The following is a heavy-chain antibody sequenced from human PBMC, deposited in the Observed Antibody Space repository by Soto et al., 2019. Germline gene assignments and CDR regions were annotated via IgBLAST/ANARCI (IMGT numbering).Heavy chain of an antibody. J-gene: IGHJ6*02. CDR2: IIPIFGTA. CDR3: AKVRYSSPMGYYYGMDV. V-gene: IGHV1-69*01. D-gene: IGHD6-19*01. CDR1: RVAFSKFI. Sequence: QAQLEQSGGEVKKPGSSVKVSYKASRVAFSKFIVTWVRQAPGLGLEWVGGIIPIFGTANYAQKFQGRVTITADDSTSTSYMAVNNLRSEDTAVYYCAKVRYSSPMGYYYGMDVWGQGTTVTVSS.